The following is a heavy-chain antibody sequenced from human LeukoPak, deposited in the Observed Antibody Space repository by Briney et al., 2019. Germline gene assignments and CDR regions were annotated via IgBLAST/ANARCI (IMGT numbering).Heavy chain of an antibody. V-gene: IGHV3-48*01. CDR3: ASTRRGNPDY. CDR2: ISSSSSTI. CDR1: GFTFSSYW. J-gene: IGHJ4*02. Sequence: TGGSLRLSCAASGFTFSSYWMSWVRQAPGKGLEWVSYISSSSSTIYYADSVKGRFTISRDNAKNSLYLQMNSLRAEDTAVYYCASTRRGNPDYWGQGTLVTVSS.